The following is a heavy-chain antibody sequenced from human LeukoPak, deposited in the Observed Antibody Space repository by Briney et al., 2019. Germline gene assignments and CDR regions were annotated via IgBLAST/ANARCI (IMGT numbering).Heavy chain of an antibody. CDR2: INPNRGGT. V-gene: IGHV1-2*04. Sequence: ASVKVSCKASGYTFTGYYMHWVRQAPGKGLEWMGWINPNRGGTNYAQTFQGWVTMTRDTPISTPYLEMNRLRSDDTAVYYCARWSLPSLGYGMDVWGQGTTVTVSS. CDR3: ARWSLPSLGYGMDV. J-gene: IGHJ6*02. D-gene: IGHD3-3*01. CDR1: GYTFTGYY.